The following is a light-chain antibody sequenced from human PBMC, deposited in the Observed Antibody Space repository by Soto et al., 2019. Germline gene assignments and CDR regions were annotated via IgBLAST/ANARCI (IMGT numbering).Light chain of an antibody. CDR3: QPWGNDIVV. V-gene: IGLV4-69*01. J-gene: IGLJ2*01. CDR2: LNSDGSH. CDR1: SGHSSYA. Sequence: QLVLTQSPSASASLGASVKLTCTLSSGHSSYAIAWHQQQPEKGPRYLLNLNSDGSHNKGDGIPDRFSGSSSGAERYLTISSLQSEDEADYYCQPWGNDIVVFGGGTKLTVL.